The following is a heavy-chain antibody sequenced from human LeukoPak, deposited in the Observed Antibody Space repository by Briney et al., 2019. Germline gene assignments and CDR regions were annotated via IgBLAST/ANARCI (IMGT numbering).Heavy chain of an antibody. CDR3: ATESSGGHYYFNY. CDR2: ISGNGGST. Sequence: GGSLRLSCAASGFTFSSPVMSWVPQAPGKGLEWVSSISGNGGSTYYADSVQGHFTISRDNSKNTLYLQVTGLRAEDTAVYYCATESSGGHYYFNYWGQGTLVTVSS. CDR1: GFTFSSPV. D-gene: IGHD6-19*01. V-gene: IGHV3-23*01. J-gene: IGHJ4*02.